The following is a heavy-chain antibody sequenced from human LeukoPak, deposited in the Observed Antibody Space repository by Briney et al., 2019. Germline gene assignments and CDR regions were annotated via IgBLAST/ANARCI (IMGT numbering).Heavy chain of an antibody. CDR1: GGSFSGYY. CDR2: INHSGST. V-gene: IGHV4-34*01. D-gene: IGHD6-13*01. Sequence: SSETLSLTCAVYGGSFSGYYWSWIRQPPGKGLEWIGEINHSGSTNYNPSLKSRVTISVDTSKNQFSLKLSSVTAADTAVYYCARYIAAAGKNAFDIWGQGTMVTVSS. J-gene: IGHJ3*02. CDR3: ARYIAAAGKNAFDI.